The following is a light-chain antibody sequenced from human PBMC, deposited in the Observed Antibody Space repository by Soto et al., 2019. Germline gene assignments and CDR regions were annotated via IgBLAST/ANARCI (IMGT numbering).Light chain of an antibody. CDR2: AAS. J-gene: IGKJ4*01. Sequence: DIQMTQSPSSLSASFGDRVTLTCRASQSIDTYLNWYQQKPGTAPKLLMYAASTLHSGVPSRFSGSGSGTDFTLTISSLQPEDFATYYCKQSKSFPLTFGGGTKVEIK. V-gene: IGKV1-39*01. CDR3: KQSKSFPLT. CDR1: QSIDTY.